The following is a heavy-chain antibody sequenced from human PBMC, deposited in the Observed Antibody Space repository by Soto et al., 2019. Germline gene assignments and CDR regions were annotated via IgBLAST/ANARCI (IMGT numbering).Heavy chain of an antibody. J-gene: IGHJ3*02. CDR1: GFTFSSYS. Sequence: LRLSCAASGFTFSSYSMNWVRQAPGKGLEWVSYISSSSSTIYYADSVKGRFTISRDNAKNSLYLQMNSLRDEDTAVYYCARELIRFLEWSDAFDIWGQGTMVTVSS. D-gene: IGHD3-3*01. CDR3: ARELIRFLEWSDAFDI. V-gene: IGHV3-48*02. CDR2: ISSSSSTI.